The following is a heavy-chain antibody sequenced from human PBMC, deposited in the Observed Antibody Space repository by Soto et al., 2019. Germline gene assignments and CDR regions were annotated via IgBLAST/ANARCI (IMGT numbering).Heavy chain of an antibody. CDR3: AREVTIFGVVITYFDY. Sequence: QVQLQESGPGLVKPSQTLSLTCTVSGGSISSGGYYWSWIRQHPGKGLEWIGYIYYSGSTYYNPSLKSRVTISVDTSKNQFSLKLSSVTAADTAVYYCAREVTIFGVVITYFDYWGQGTLVTVSS. D-gene: IGHD3-3*01. J-gene: IGHJ4*02. V-gene: IGHV4-31*03. CDR2: IYYSGST. CDR1: GGSISSGGYY.